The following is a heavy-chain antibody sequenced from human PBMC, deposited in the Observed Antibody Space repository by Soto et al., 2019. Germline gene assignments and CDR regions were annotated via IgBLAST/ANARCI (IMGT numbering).Heavy chain of an antibody. V-gene: IGHV4-31*03. CDR1: GGSISSGGYY. D-gene: IGHD3-22*01. CDR2: IYYSGST. Sequence: TLSLTCTVSGGSISSGGYYWSCIRQHPGKGLEWIGYIYYSGSTYYNPSLKSRVTISVDTSKNQFSLKLSSVTAADTAVYYCARVVVINHYYFDYWGQGTLVTVSS. J-gene: IGHJ4*02. CDR3: ARVVVINHYYFDY.